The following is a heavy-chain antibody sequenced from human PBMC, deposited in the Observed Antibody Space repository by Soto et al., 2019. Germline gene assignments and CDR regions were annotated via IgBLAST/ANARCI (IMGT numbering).Heavy chain of an antibody. CDR3: ARGGIVGATSGTEFLYWFDP. D-gene: IGHD1-26*01. J-gene: IGHJ5*02. Sequence: SETLSLTCAVYGGSFSGYYWSWIRQPPGKGLEWIGEINHSGSTNYNPSLKSRVTISVDTSKNQSSLKLSSVTAADTAVYYCARGGIVGATSGTEFLYWFDPWGQGTLVTVSS. V-gene: IGHV4-34*01. CDR1: GGSFSGYY. CDR2: INHSGST.